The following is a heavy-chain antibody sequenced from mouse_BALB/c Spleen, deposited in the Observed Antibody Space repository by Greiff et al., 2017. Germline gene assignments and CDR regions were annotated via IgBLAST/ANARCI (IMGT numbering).Heavy chain of an antibody. CDR3: ARGDYDYYFDY. CDR1: GYTFTNYW. CDR2: IYPGGGYT. V-gene: IGHV1-63*02. J-gene: IGHJ2*01. D-gene: IGHD2-4*01. Sequence: QVQLQQSGAELVRPGTSVKISCKASGYTFTNYWLGWVKQRPGHGLEWIGDIYPGGGYTNYNEKFKGKATLTADTSSSTAYMQLSSLTSEDSAVYFCARGDYDYYFDYWGQGTTLTVSS.